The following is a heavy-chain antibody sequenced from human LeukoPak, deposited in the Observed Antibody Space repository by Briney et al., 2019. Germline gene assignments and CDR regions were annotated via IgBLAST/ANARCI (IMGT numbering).Heavy chain of an antibody. Sequence: AGGSLRLSCAASGFTFDDYAMHWVRQAPGKGLEWVSLISWDGGSTYYADSVKGRFTISRDNSKNSLYLQMNSLRAEDTALYYCAKDGPPYYDSSGYYDYWGQGTLVTVSS. CDR2: ISWDGGST. J-gene: IGHJ4*02. CDR3: AKDGPPYYDSSGYYDY. CDR1: GFTFDDYA. D-gene: IGHD3-22*01. V-gene: IGHV3-43D*03.